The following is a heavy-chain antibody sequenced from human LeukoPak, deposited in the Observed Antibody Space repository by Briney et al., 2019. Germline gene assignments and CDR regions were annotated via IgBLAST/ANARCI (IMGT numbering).Heavy chain of an antibody. V-gene: IGHV1-69*04. CDR1: GGTFSSYA. CDR3: AGARYDFWSGYLTH. D-gene: IGHD3-3*01. CDR2: IIPIFGKA. Sequence: SVKVSCKASGGTFSSYAISWVRQAPGQGLEWMGRIIPIFGKANYAQKLEGRVTITTDKSTSTAYMELSSLRSEDTAVYYCAGARYDFWSGYLTHWGQGTLVTVSS. J-gene: IGHJ4*02.